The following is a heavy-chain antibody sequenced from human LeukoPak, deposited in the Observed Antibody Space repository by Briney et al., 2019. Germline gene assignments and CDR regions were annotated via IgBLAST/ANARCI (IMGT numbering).Heavy chain of an antibody. V-gene: IGHV3-30*01. J-gene: IGHJ4*02. Sequence: DSVKGRFTISRDNSKNTLYLQMNSLRADDTAVYYCARVRTGYSSSWYPDYWGQGTLVTVSS. D-gene: IGHD6-13*01. CDR3: ARVRTGYSSSWYPDY.